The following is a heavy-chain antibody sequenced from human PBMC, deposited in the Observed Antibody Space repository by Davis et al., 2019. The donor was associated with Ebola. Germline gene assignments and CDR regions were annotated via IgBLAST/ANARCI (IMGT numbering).Heavy chain of an antibody. CDR3: ATDLVSSTYYYYGLDV. V-gene: IGHV1-69*13. CDR1: GGTFNNYA. D-gene: IGHD2-8*01. Sequence: SVKVSCKASGGTFNNYAISWVRQAPGQGLEWMGGIISLFGIIKYAQKFQGRVTITADESTSTAYMELSSLRSEDTAVYYCATDLVSSTYYYYGLDVWGQGTTVTVSS. CDR2: IISLFGII. J-gene: IGHJ6*02.